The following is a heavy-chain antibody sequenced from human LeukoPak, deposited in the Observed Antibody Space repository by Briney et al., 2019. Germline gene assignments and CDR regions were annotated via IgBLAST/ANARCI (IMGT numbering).Heavy chain of an antibody. D-gene: IGHD3-10*01. V-gene: IGHV4-39*07. J-gene: IGHJ4*02. CDR3: ARLAMVRGVIKPPRLDY. CDR1: GGSISSSSYY. CDR2: IYYSGST. Sequence: PSETLSLTCTVSGGSISSSSYYWGWIRQPPGKGLEWIGSIYYSGSTNYNPSLKSRVTISVDTSKNQFSLKLSSVTAADTAVYYCARLAMVRGVIKPPRLDYWGQGTLVTVSS.